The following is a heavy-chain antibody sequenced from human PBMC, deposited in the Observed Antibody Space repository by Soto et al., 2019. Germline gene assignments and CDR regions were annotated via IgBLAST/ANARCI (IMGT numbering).Heavy chain of an antibody. CDR1: GFSLSTTGVG. V-gene: IGHV2-5*01. D-gene: IGHD6-13*01. CDR3: AHRRPQQLGHYTCFGP. Sequence: QITLKESGPTLVKPTQTLTLTCTFSGFSLSTTGVGVGWIRQPPGKALEWLALIYWNDDKRYSPSLKTRLTVTKVTAKNQVVLIMTNLDPMHTATYSCAHRRPQQLGHYTCFGPWGQGALVTVTS. J-gene: IGHJ5*02. CDR2: IYWNDDK.